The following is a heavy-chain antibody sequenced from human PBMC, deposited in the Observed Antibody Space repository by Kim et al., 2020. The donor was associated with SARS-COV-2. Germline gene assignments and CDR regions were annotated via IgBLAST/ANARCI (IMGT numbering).Heavy chain of an antibody. CDR1: GFTFSNYA. CDR2: ISGSGGST. J-gene: IGHJ4*02. Sequence: GGSLRLSCAASGFTFSNYAMNWVRQAPGKGLEWVSGISGSGGSTYYADSVKGRFTISRDNSRNTLSLQMNSLRAEDTAVYYCAKDPRSYSRSGSPFDYWGLGTLVSVSS. D-gene: IGHD3-10*01. CDR3: AKDPRSYSRSGSPFDY. V-gene: IGHV3-23*01.